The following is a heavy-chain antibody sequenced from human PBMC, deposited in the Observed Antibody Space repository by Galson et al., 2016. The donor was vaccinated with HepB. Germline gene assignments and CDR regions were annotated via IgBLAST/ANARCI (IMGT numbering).Heavy chain of an antibody. J-gene: IGHJ4*02. V-gene: IGHV3-30*04. CDR3: AREGGFMLTFFDY. CDR1: GFGFSSYA. D-gene: IGHD4/OR15-4a*01. Sequence: SLRLSCAASGFGFSSYAMHWVRQAPGKGLEWLSVISFDGSNIYQADSVKGRFTISRDNFENTLYLQMNSLTAEDTAVYYCAREGGFMLTFFDYWGQGTLVTVSS. CDR2: ISFDGSNI.